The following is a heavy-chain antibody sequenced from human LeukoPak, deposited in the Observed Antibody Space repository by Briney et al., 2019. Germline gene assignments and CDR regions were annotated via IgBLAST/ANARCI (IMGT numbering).Heavy chain of an antibody. D-gene: IGHD5-24*01. CDR2: IYHSGST. J-gene: IGHJ4*02. CDR1: GGSISSGGYY. CDR3: ARVGSRDGYLYYFDY. Sequence: SQTLSLTCTVSGGSISSGGYYWSWIRQPPGKGLEWIGYIYHSGSTYYNPSLKSRVTISVDRSKNQFSLKLSSVTAADTAVYYCARVGSRDGYLYYFDYWGQGTLVTVSS. V-gene: IGHV4-30-2*01.